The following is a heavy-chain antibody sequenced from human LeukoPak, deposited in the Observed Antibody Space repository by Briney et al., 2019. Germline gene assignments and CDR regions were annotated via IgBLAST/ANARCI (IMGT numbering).Heavy chain of an antibody. Sequence: GGSLRLSCAASGFTFSSYGMRWVRQAPGKGLEWVSLISGDGGSTYYADSVKGRFTISRDNSKDSLYLQMNSLRSDDTALYYCASKVALGYWGQGSLVTVSS. V-gene: IGHV3-43*02. J-gene: IGHJ4*02. CDR3: ASKVALGY. CDR2: ISGDGGST. CDR1: GFTFSSYG. D-gene: IGHD7-27*01.